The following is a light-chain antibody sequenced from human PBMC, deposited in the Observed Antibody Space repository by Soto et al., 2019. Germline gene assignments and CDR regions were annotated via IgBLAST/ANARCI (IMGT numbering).Light chain of an antibody. CDR2: TAS. Sequence: DIQMTQSPSTLTASGGDIVTIIRRASQSISTSLNWYQQKPGKAPNLLIYTASSLQSGVPSRFSGSGSETDFTLSIGGLQPEDFATYDCQQSYSTPRTFDQGTKVDIK. CDR3: QQSYSTPRT. CDR1: QSISTS. V-gene: IGKV1-39*01. J-gene: IGKJ1*01.